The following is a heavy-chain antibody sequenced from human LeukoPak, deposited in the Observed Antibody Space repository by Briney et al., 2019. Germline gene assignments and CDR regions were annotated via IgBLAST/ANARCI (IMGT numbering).Heavy chain of an antibody. D-gene: IGHD2-2*01. CDR1: GGSFSGYY. V-gene: IGHV4-34*01. Sequence: PSETLSLTCAVYGGSFSGYYWSWIRQPPGKGLEWIGEINHSGSTNYNPSLKSRVTISVDTSKNQFSLELSSVTAADTAVYYCARGTGYCSSTSCYYYGMDVWGQGTTVTVSS. CDR2: INHSGST. J-gene: IGHJ6*02. CDR3: ARGTGYCSSTSCYYYGMDV.